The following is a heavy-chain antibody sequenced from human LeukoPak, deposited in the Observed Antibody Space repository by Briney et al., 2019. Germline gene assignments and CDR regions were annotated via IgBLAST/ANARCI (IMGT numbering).Heavy chain of an antibody. CDR2: ISGSGGST. D-gene: IGHD5/OR15-5a*01. CDR3: AKGSLRLQRYYFDY. CDR1: GFTFSSYS. V-gene: IGHV3-23*01. Sequence: HPGGSLRLSCAASGFTFSSYSMNWVRQAPGKGLEWVSAISGSGGSTYYADSVKGRFTISRDNSKNTLYLQMNSLRAEDTAVYYCAKGSLRLQRYYFDYWGQGTLVTVSS. J-gene: IGHJ4*02.